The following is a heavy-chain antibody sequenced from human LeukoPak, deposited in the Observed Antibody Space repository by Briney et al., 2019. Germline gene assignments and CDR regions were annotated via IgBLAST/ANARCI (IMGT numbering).Heavy chain of an antibody. D-gene: IGHD3-10*01. CDR3: ARGVSLVRGMWFDP. CDR1: GGSISSGSYY. J-gene: IGHJ5*02. Sequence: PSETLSLTCTVSGGSISSGSYYWSWIRQPAGKGLEWIGRIYTSGSTNYNPSLKSRVTISVDTSKNQFSLKLSSVTAADTAMYYCARGVSLVRGMWFDPWGQGTLVAVSS. V-gene: IGHV4-61*02. CDR2: IYTSGST.